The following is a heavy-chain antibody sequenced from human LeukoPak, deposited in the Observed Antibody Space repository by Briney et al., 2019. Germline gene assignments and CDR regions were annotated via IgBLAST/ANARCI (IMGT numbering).Heavy chain of an antibody. V-gene: IGHV3-23*01. CDR2: VSGSGTSA. D-gene: IGHD2-2*01. J-gene: IGHJ4*02. CDR3: AKVGRASWAPYYCDS. Sequence: PGGSLRLSCAASGFTLSSYDMGWVRQAPGKGLEWVSDVSGSGTSANYADSVKGRLTISRDNSKNTLYLQMNNLRAEDTAVYYCAKVGRASWAPYYCDSWAQRTLVTVSS. CDR1: GFTLSSYD.